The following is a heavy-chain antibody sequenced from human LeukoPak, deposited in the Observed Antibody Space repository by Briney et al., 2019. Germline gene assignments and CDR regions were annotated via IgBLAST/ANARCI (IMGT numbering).Heavy chain of an antibody. CDR1: GFGFTNAW. V-gene: IGHV3-15*01. CDR3: TTDLGITMIRGVIVY. Sequence: GGPLRLSCAASGFGFTNAWMSRVRQAPGKGLEWVGRIKSKGDGETTDYAAPVKGRFTMSRDDAKATLYLQINSLITEDTAVYYCTTDLGITMIRGVIVYWGQGTLVTVSS. J-gene: IGHJ4*02. D-gene: IGHD3-10*01. CDR2: IKSKGDGETT.